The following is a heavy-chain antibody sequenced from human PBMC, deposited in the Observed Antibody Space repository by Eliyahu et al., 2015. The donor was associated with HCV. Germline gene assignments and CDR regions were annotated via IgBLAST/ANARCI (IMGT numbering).Heavy chain of an antibody. CDR3: ARGPETKSAYYYNY. Sequence: QVQLVQSEAEVKKPGSSVKVSCKASGGTFSSYSIDWVRQAPGQGLEWMGGIIPIFGTANYAQIFQGRITITADESTSTAYMELSSLRSEDTAVYYCARGPETKSAYYYNYWGQGTLVTVSS. V-gene: IGHV1-69*12. D-gene: IGHD3-22*01. J-gene: IGHJ4*02. CDR2: IIPIFGTA. CDR1: GGTFSSYS.